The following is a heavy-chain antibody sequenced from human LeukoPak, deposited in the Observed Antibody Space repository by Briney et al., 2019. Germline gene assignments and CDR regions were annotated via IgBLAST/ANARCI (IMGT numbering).Heavy chain of an antibody. D-gene: IGHD3-22*01. Sequence: GGSLRLSCGASGFXFSDYWIHWVRQAPGKGLVWVSRINSDGSSTSYADSVKGRFTISRDNAKNTLYLQMDSLRAEDTAVYYCARARVFDDSSGYYFDYWGQGTLVTVSS. CDR2: INSDGSST. CDR3: ARARVFDDSSGYYFDY. V-gene: IGHV3-74*01. CDR1: GFXFSDYW. J-gene: IGHJ4*02.